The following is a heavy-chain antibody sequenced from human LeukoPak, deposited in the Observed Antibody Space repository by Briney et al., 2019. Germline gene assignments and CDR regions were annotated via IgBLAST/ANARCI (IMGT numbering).Heavy chain of an antibody. D-gene: IGHD3-16*01. CDR2: VNAGNGNT. V-gene: IGHV1-3*01. CDR1: GYTFTSYA. CDR3: ARAEVLESFGHNKHCMDV. Sequence: ASVKVSCEASGYTFTSYAMHWVRQSPGQRLEWMGWVNAGNGNTKYSQKFQGRLTITRDIVATTAYLELSSLRSEDTAVYFCARAEVLESFGHNKHCMDVWGQGTTVIVSS. J-gene: IGHJ6*02.